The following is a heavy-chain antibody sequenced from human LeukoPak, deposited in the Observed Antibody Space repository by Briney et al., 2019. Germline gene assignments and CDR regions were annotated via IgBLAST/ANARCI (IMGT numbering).Heavy chain of an antibody. J-gene: IGHJ3*02. CDR1: GGSISSGGYS. Sequence: LSLTCAVSGGSISSGGYSWSWIRQPPGKGLEWVANIKQDGSEKYYVDSVKGRFTISRDNAKNSLYLQMNSLRAEDTAVYYCARAPPRYCSSTSCYFDAFDIWGQGTMVTVSS. D-gene: IGHD2-2*01. CDR3: ARAPPRYCSSTSCYFDAFDI. CDR2: IKQDGSEK. V-gene: IGHV3-7*01.